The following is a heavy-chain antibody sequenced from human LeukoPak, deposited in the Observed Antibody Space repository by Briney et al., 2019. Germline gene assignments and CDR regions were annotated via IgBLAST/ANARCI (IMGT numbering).Heavy chain of an antibody. V-gene: IGHV1-18*01. Sequence: ASVKVSCKASGYIFSNYGISWVRQAPGHGLEWMGWISGHSGGNTNYAPKFQDGATMTTDTSTSTAYMELRSLRFDDTAVYYCARDFAWGAGGAPIDDNWLDPWGQGTLVTVSS. CDR3: ARDFAWGAGGAPIDDNWLDP. CDR1: GYIFSNYG. D-gene: IGHD7-27*01. J-gene: IGHJ5*02. CDR2: ISGHSGGNT.